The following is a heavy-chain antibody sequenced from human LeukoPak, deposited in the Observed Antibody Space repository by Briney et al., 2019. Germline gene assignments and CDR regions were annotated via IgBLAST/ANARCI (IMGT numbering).Heavy chain of an antibody. D-gene: IGHD3-3*01. CDR1: GDIISSNSAA. CDR2: TLYRSKWLN. V-gene: IGHV6-1*01. Sequence: SQTLSLTCAISGDIISSNSAAWNWIRLSPSRGLEWLGRTLYRSKWLNDYAPSVKGRITINPDTSKNQFSLQLKSVTPEDTALYYCTRGPDDLLHGRAFDFWGQGTMVTVPS. J-gene: IGHJ3*01. CDR3: TRGPDDLLHGRAFDF.